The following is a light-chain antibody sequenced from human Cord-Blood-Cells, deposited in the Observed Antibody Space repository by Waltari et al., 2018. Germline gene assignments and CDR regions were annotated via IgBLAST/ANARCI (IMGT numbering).Light chain of an antibody. CDR1: QSISSW. V-gene: IGKV1-5*01. CDR3: QQYNSYSHT. CDR2: DAS. J-gene: IGKJ2*01. Sequence: DIQMTQSPSPLSASVGDRVTTPCRASQSISSWLAWYQQKPGKAPKLLIYDASSLESGVPSRFSGSGSGTEFTLTISSLQPDDFATYYCQQYNSYSHTFGQGTKLEIK.